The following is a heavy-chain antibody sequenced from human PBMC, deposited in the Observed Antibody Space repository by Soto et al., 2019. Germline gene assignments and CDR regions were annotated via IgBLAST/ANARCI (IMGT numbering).Heavy chain of an antibody. J-gene: IGHJ5*02. CDR2: ISSHSSTL. CDR3: VRDGSGNLYLNWFDP. Sequence: GGSLRLSCAASGFTFSSYSMNWVRQAPGKGLEWISYISSHSSTLYYTDSVKGRFTISRDNAGNSLYLQMNSLRDEDTAVYYCVRDGSGNLYLNWFDPWGQGTLVTAPQ. D-gene: IGHD6-19*01. V-gene: IGHV3-48*02. CDR1: GFTFSSYS.